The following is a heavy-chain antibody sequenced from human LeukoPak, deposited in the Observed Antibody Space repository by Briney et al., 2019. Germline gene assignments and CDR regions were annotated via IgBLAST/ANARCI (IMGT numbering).Heavy chain of an antibody. CDR3: ARVLVVVPAAIGGSAFDI. J-gene: IGHJ3*02. D-gene: IGHD2-2*01. CDR2: ISSSSSYI. CDR1: GFTFSSYS. V-gene: IGHV3-21*01. Sequence: GGSLRLSCAASGFTFSSYSMNWVRQAPGKGLEWVSSISSSSSYIYFADSVKGRFTISKDNAKNSLYLQMNSLRAEDTAVYYRARVLVVVPAAIGGSAFDIWGQGTMVTVSS.